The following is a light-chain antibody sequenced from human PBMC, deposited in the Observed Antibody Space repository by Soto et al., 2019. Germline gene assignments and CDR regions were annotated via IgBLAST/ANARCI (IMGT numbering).Light chain of an antibody. CDR3: QQYARSPLN. Sequence: EIGLTKSPGTLSLSSRERATLSCRASQSVRSNYLAWYQQKPGQAPRLLIYGAPSRATGISDRFGGSGSGRDFTPTISRLEPADFAVYYCQQYARSPLNFGGGTTVEIK. CDR2: GAP. J-gene: IGKJ4*01. V-gene: IGKV3-20*01. CDR1: QSVRSNY.